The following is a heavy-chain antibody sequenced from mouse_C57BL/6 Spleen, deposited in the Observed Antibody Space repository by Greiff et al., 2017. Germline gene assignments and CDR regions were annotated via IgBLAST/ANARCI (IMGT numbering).Heavy chain of an antibody. CDR1: GYTFTSYW. CDR3: AREGSGYPAWFAY. J-gene: IGHJ3*01. CDR2: INPSSGST. Sequence: VQLQQSGAELAKPGASVKLSCKASGYTFTSYWMHWVKQRPGQGLEWIGYINPSSGSTKYNQNFKDKATLTADKSSSTAYMQLSSLTYEDSAVYYCAREGSGYPAWFAYWGQGTLVTVSA. V-gene: IGHV1-7*01. D-gene: IGHD3-2*02.